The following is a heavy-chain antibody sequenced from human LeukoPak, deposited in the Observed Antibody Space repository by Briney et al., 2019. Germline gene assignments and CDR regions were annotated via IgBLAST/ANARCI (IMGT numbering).Heavy chain of an antibody. D-gene: IGHD2-8*01. CDR1: GTSITSYY. V-gene: IGHV4-59*08. CDR2: GHYSGNT. Sequence: SETLSLTCTVSGTSITSYYWNWIRHAPGQGPEWIGHGHYSGNTKYTPPLKSRVTISIDTSKNHLSLRLTSVTAADTAVYFCAKWASDNRAFDLWGQGTLVTV. J-gene: IGHJ4*02. CDR3: AKWASDNRAFDL.